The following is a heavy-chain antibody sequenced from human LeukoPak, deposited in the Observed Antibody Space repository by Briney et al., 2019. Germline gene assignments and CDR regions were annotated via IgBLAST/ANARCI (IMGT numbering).Heavy chain of an antibody. CDR3: AKTPFYCFDTSTYPDDAFDI. V-gene: IGHV3-23*01. J-gene: IGHJ3*02. D-gene: IGHD3-22*01. CDR2: IRGCGGSI. CDR1: GFPFSSYD. Sequence: PGGSLRLSCGASGFPFSSYDVRWVPRAPGKGVEGVSAIRGCGGSIYYVDSVKGRFTISRDNFKNTLYLRMNSLRAEDTAVNYCAKTPFYCFDTSTYPDDAFDIWGQGTMVTVSS.